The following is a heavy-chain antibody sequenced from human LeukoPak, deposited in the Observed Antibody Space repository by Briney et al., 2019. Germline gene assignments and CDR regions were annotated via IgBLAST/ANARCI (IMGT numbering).Heavy chain of an antibody. Sequence: SETLSLTCIVSGGSINGYYWSWIRQPPGKGLEWIGYIYYSGSTHYNPSLQSRVTISVDTSKNQFSLKLSSVTAADTAVYYCAREVDWLSQRDYYYYGMDVWGQGTTVTVSS. CDR3: AREVDWLSQRDYYYYGMDV. J-gene: IGHJ6*02. CDR1: GGSINGYY. V-gene: IGHV4-59*12. D-gene: IGHD3-9*01. CDR2: IYYSGST.